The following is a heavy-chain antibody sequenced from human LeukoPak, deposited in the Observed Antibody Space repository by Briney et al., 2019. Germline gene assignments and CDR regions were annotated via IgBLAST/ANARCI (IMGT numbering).Heavy chain of an antibody. CDR3: ARDRGYSYGPFDY. Sequence: GGSLRLSCAASGFTFSTYSMNWVRQAPGKGLEWASSISSSSSYIYYADSVKGRFTISRDNAKNSLYLQMNGLRAEDTAVYYCARDRGYSYGPFDYWGQGTLVTVSS. CDR2: ISSSSSYI. D-gene: IGHD5-18*01. CDR1: GFTFSTYS. V-gene: IGHV3-21*01. J-gene: IGHJ4*02.